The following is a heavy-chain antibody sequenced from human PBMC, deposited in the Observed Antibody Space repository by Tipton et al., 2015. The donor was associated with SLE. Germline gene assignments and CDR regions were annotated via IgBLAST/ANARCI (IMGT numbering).Heavy chain of an antibody. D-gene: IGHD6-13*01. CDR1: GYSISSGYY. CDR3: ARLADGNRNWFDP. Sequence: GLVKPSETLSLTCNVSGYSISSGYYWGWIRQFPGKGLEWIGSFYHSGSTYYNPSLKSRVTISVDTSTNQFSLKVKSVTAADTAVYYCARLADGNRNWFDPWGQGTLVTVSS. V-gene: IGHV4-38-2*02. CDR2: FYHSGST. J-gene: IGHJ5*02.